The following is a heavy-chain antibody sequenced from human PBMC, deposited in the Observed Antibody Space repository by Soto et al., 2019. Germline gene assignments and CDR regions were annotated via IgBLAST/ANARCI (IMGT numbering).Heavy chain of an antibody. D-gene: IGHD3-22*01. J-gene: IGHJ4*02. CDR3: ARDYYDSSGYYYLDY. Sequence: PGGSLRLSCAASGFTFSSYEMNWVRQAPGKGLEWVSYISSSGSTIYYADSVKGRFTISRDNAKNSLYXXXXSLRAEDTAVYYCARDYYDSSGYYYLDYWGQGTLVTVSS. CDR1: GFTFSSYE. V-gene: IGHV3-48*03. CDR2: ISSSGSTI.